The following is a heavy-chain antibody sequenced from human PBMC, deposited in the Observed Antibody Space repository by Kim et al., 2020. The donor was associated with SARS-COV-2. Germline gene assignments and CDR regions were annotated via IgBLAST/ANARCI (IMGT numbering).Heavy chain of an antibody. Sequence: ASVKVSCKASGYTFTSYGISWVRQAPGQGLEWMGWISAYNGNTNYAQKLQGRVTITTDTSTSTAYMELRSLRSDDTAVYYCARDGAKSYYDSSGYYWFDPWGQGTLVTVSS. CDR1: GYTFTSYG. J-gene: IGHJ5*02. CDR3: ARDGAKSYYDSSGYYWFDP. V-gene: IGHV1-18*01. D-gene: IGHD3-22*01. CDR2: ISAYNGNT.